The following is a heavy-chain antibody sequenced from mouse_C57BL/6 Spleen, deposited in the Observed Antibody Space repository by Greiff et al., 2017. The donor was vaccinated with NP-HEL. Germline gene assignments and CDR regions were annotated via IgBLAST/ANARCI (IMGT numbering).Heavy chain of an antibody. V-gene: IGHV1-4*01. CDR2: INPSSGYT. CDR1: GYTFTSYT. Sequence: QVQLQQSGAELARPGASVKMSCKASGYTFTSYTMHWVKQRPGQGLEWIGYINPSSGYTKYNQKFKDKATLTADKSSSTAYMQLSSLTSEDSAVYYCARGEDYYGSRPYFDYWGQGTTLTVSS. J-gene: IGHJ2*01. CDR3: ARGEDYYGSRPYFDY. D-gene: IGHD1-1*01.